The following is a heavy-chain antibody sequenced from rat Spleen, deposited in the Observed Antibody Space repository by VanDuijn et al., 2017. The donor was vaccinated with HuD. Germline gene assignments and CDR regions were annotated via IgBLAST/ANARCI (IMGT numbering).Heavy chain of an antibody. D-gene: IGHD1-8*01. Sequence: EVQLQESGPGLVKPSQSLSLTCSVTGYSITSNYWGWIRKFPGNKLEWMGYINSAGSTNYNPSLKSRIAITRDTAKNQFFLQVNSVTTEDTATYYWAKTTVAYYYVMDAWGQGASVTVSS. J-gene: IGHJ4*01. CDR2: INSAGST. V-gene: IGHV3-3*01. CDR3: AKTTVAYYYVMDA. CDR1: GYSITSNY.